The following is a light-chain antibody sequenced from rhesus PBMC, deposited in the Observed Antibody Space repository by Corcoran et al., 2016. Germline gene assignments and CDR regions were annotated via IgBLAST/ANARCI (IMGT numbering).Light chain of an antibody. Sequence: DIQMTQSPSPLSASVGDRVTIACRASQGISSYLAWYQQKPGKAPNPLIYYASNLETGVPSRFSGSGSGTEFPLTISSLQPEDVATYYCQQYNSDPFTFGPGTKLDIK. CDR1: QGISSY. CDR3: QQYNSDPFT. J-gene: IGKJ3*01. V-gene: IGKV1-37*01. CDR2: YAS.